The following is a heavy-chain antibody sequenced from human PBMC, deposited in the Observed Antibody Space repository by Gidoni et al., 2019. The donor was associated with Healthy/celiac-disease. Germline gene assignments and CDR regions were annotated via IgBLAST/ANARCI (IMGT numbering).Heavy chain of an antibody. V-gene: IGHV4-34*01. CDR2: IHHSGST. CDR1: GGSFSGYY. J-gene: IGHJ4*02. D-gene: IGHD3-10*01. Sequence: QVQLQQWGAGLLKPSETLSLTCAVSGGSFSGYYWSWIRQPPGKGLEWIGEIHHSGSTNYNPSLKSRVTISVDTSKNQFSLKLSSVTAADTAVYYCARGLYYYGSGSYYGYWGQGTLVTVSS. CDR3: ARGLYYYGSGSYYGY.